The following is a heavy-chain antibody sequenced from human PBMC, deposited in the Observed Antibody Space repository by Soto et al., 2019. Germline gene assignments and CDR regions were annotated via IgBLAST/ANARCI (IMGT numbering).Heavy chain of an antibody. D-gene: IGHD3-22*01. CDR1: GFAFSDYW. V-gene: IGHV3-7*05. J-gene: IGHJ4*02. CDR2: IKEDGSER. Sequence: GGSLRLSCAASGFAFSDYWMSWVRQAPGKGLEGVASIKEDGSERNYMDSVKGRFTISRDNAKNSLFLQMNSLSAEDTAVYYCARRYYYNSSGHFSFGYWGQGTLVTVSS. CDR3: ARRYYYNSSGHFSFGY.